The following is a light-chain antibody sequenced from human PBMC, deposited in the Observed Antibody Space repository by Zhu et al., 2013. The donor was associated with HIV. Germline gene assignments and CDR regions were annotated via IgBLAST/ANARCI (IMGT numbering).Light chain of an antibody. CDR2: GAS. J-gene: IGKJ4*01. V-gene: IGKV3-20*01. CDR3: HQYGSSPLT. Sequence: DIVLTQSPGTLSLSPGERATLSCRASQSLSSSFLAWYQQKPGQAPRLLMYGASTRGTGIPDRFSGCGSGTDFSLSISRLEPEDFAVYYCHQYGSSPLTFGGGTTVGIK. CDR1: QSLSSSF.